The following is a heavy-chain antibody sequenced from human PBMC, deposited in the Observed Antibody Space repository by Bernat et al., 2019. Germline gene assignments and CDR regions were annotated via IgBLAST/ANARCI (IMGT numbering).Heavy chain of an antibody. J-gene: IGHJ4*02. D-gene: IGHD3-10*01. CDR3: AKDEYYYGSGNFGY. CDR1: GFTFSNYA. Sequence: EVQLVESGGGLVQPGGSLRLSCAASGFTFSNYAMSWVRQAPGKGLQWVSGISGSGDSTYYADSVKGRFTISRDNSKNTLYLQMNSLRAEDTAVYYCAKDEYYYGSGNFGYWGQGTLVTVSS. V-gene: IGHV3-23*04. CDR2: ISGSGDST.